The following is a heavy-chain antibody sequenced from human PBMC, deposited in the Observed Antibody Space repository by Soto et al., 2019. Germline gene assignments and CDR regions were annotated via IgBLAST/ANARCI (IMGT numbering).Heavy chain of an antibody. CDR3: ARGPPTYYYDSSGYYDY. J-gene: IGHJ4*02. Sequence: ASVKVSCTASGYTFTSYAISWVRQAPGQGLEWMGGIIPIFGTANYAQKFQGRVTITADESTSTAYMELSSLRSEDTAVYYCARGPPTYYYDSSGYYDYWGQGTLVTVSS. CDR2: IIPIFGTA. CDR1: GYTFTSYA. V-gene: IGHV1-69*13. D-gene: IGHD3-22*01.